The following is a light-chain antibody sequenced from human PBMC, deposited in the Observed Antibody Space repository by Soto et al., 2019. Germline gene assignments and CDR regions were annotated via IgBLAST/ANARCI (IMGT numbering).Light chain of an antibody. CDR3: LQHNSYPVS. J-gene: IGKJ4*01. V-gene: IGKV1-17*03. CDR1: QGISSY. CDR2: AAS. Sequence: DIEMTKSPSVVSASVGDRVTITCRASQGISSYVAWFQQKPGKVPKSLIYAASKLQSGVPSRFSGSGSGTEFTLTISSLQPEDFATYYCLQHNSYPVSFGGGTKVEI.